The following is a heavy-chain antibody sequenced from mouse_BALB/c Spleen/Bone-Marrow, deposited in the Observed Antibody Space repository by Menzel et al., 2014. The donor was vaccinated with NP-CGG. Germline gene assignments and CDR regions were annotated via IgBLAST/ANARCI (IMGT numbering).Heavy chain of an antibody. Sequence: QVHVKQSGAELVRPGASVKLSCQASGYTSTSYWINWVKQMPGQGLEWIGNIYPSDSYTTYNQKSKDKATSTVDKSSSTAYMQRSSPTSEDSAVYYCTRKDYWGQGTLVTVSA. V-gene: IGHV1-69*02. CDR1: GYTSTSYW. CDR2: IYPSDSYT. J-gene: IGHJ3*01. CDR3: TRKDY.